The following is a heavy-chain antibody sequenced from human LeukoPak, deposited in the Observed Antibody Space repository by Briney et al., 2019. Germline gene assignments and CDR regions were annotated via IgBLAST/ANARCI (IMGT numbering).Heavy chain of an antibody. CDR1: GGSISSYY. V-gene: IGHV4-4*07. J-gene: IGHJ3*02. D-gene: IGHD2-15*01. CDR3: ATARAGYCSGGSCYSGAFDI. Sequence: SETLSLTCTVSGGSISSYYWSWIRQPAGKGLEWIGRIYTSGSTYYNPSLKSRVTISVDTSKNQFSLKLSSVTAADTAVYYCATARAGYCSGGSCYSGAFDIWGQGTMVTVSS. CDR2: IYTSGST.